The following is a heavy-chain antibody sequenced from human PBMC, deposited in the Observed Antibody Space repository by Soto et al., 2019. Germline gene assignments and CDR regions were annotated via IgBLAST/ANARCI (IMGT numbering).Heavy chain of an antibody. Sequence: QVQLVQSGAEVKKPGASVKVSCKASGYTFTSYGISWVRQAPGQGLEWMGWISAYNGKTNYAQKLQGRVTMTTDTSTSTAYMELRSLRSDDTAVYYCATNRIIAAAGGYYYSGMAVWGQGTTVTVSS. V-gene: IGHV1-18*01. CDR1: GYTFTSYG. CDR3: ATNRIIAAAGGYYYSGMAV. D-gene: IGHD6-13*01. CDR2: ISAYNGKT. J-gene: IGHJ6*02.